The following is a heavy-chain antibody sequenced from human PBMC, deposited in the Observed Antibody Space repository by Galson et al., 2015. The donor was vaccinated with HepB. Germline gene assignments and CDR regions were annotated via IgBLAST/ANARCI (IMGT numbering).Heavy chain of an antibody. Sequence: SLRLSCAASGFTFSGYSMNWVRQAPGKGLEWVSYISSSSSTIYYADSVKGRFTISRDNAKNSLYLQMNSLRDEDTAVYYCAFVLDILTGYYTDYWGQGTLVTVSS. D-gene: IGHD3-9*01. J-gene: IGHJ4*02. CDR3: AFVLDILTGYYTDY. CDR2: ISSSSSTI. CDR1: GFTFSGYS. V-gene: IGHV3-48*02.